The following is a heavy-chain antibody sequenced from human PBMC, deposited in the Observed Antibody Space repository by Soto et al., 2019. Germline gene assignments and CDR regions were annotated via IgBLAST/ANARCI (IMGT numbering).Heavy chain of an antibody. CDR2: INPNSGGT. V-gene: IGHV1-2*04. CDR3: AREYKAARAYYYYGMDV. Sequence: QVQLVQSGAEVKKPGASVKVSCKASGYTFTGYYMHWVRQAPGQGLEWMGWINPNSGGTNYAQKFQGWVTMTRDTSISTAYMELSRLRSDDTAVYYCAREYKAARAYYYYGMDVWGQGTTVTVA. CDR1: GYTFTGYY. D-gene: IGHD6-6*01. J-gene: IGHJ6*02.